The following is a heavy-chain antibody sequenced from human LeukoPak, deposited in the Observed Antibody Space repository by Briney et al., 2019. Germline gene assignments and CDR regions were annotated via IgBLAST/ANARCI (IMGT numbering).Heavy chain of an antibody. Sequence: ASVKVSSTASGGTFSIYAISWVRQAPGQGLEWMGGIIPIFGTANYAQKFQGRVTITTDESTSTAYMELSSLRSEDTAVDYCARVEDYYDSRGLWFDPWGQGTLVTVSS. CDR2: IIPIFGTA. V-gene: IGHV1-69*05. D-gene: IGHD3-22*01. CDR1: GGTFSIYA. CDR3: ARVEDYYDSRGLWFDP. J-gene: IGHJ5*02.